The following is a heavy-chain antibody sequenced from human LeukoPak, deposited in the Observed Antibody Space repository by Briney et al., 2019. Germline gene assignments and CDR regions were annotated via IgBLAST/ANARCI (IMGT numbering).Heavy chain of an antibody. J-gene: IGHJ3*02. D-gene: IGHD7-27*01. CDR1: GFTFSRDG. Sequence: GGSLRLSWAAAGFTFSRDGVDWVRQAPGKGREWVAVIWYGGSNKYYADPVKGRFPISRDNSKNTLYLQMNSLRAEDTAVYYCAKLWSLGRLGPFDIWGQRTMLTLSS. V-gene: IGHV3-30*02. CDR2: IWYGGSNK. CDR3: AKLWSLGRLGPFDI.